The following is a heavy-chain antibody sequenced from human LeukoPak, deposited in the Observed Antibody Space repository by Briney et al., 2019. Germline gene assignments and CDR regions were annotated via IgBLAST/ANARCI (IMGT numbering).Heavy chain of an antibody. Sequence: PSETLSLTCAVYGGSFSGYYWSWIRQPPGKGLEWIGEINHSGSTNYNPSLKSRVTISVDTSKNQFSLKLSSVTAADTAVYYCARGWYSSSPPPYYYYYYMDVWGKGTTVTISS. CDR3: ARGWYSSSPPPYYYYYYMDV. CDR2: INHSGST. CDR1: GGSFSGYY. V-gene: IGHV4-34*01. J-gene: IGHJ6*03. D-gene: IGHD6-6*01.